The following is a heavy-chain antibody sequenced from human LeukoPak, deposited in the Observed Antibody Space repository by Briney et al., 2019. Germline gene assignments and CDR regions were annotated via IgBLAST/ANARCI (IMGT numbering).Heavy chain of an antibody. V-gene: IGHV4-39*01. CDR1: GGSISSSSYY. Sequence: LETLSLTCTVSGGSISSSSYYWGWIRQPPGKGLEWIGSIYYSGSSYYNPSLKSRVTISVDTSKNLFSLKLSSVTAADTAVYYCARLGVTFDIWGQGTMVTVSS. D-gene: IGHD3-3*01. CDR3: ARLGVTFDI. J-gene: IGHJ3*02. CDR2: IYYSGSS.